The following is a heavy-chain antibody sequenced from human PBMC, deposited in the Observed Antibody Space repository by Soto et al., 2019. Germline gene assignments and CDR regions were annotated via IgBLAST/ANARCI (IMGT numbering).Heavy chain of an antibody. CDR2: IYYSGST. Sequence: SETLSLTCTVSGGSVSSSSYYWGWIRQPPGKGLEWIGSIYYSGSTYYNPSLKSRVTISVDTSKNQFSLKLSSVTAADTAVYYCARLLDAFDIWGQGTMVTVSS. V-gene: IGHV4-39*01. CDR1: GGSVSSSSYY. J-gene: IGHJ3*02. CDR3: ARLLDAFDI.